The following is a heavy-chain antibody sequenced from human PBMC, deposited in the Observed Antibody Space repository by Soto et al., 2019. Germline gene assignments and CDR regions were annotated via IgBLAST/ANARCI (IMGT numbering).Heavy chain of an antibody. J-gene: IGHJ6*02. CDR3: ARDISWYGGMDV. CDR2: THSGGTT. D-gene: IGHD6-13*01. V-gene: IGHV3-66*01. CDR1: GFTVSSNY. Sequence: GGSLRLSCAASGFTVSSNYMSWVRQAPGKGLEWVSVTHSGGTTYNADSVKGRFTMSRDNSKNMLYLQMNSLRAEDTAVYYCARDISWYGGMDVCGQGTTVTVS.